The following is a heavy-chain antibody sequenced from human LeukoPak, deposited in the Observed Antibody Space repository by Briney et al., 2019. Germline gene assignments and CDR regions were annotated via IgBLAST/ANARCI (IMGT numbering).Heavy chain of an antibody. CDR2: IYYSGST. V-gene: IGHV4-59*01. J-gene: IGHJ4*02. Sequence: SETLSLTCTVSGGSISSYYWSWIRQPPGKGLEWIGYIYYSGSTNYNPSLKSRVTMSVDTSKNQFSLKLSSVTAADTAVYYCARDYYDSSGLPGHWGQGTLVTVSS. D-gene: IGHD3-22*01. CDR1: GGSISSYY. CDR3: ARDYYDSSGLPGH.